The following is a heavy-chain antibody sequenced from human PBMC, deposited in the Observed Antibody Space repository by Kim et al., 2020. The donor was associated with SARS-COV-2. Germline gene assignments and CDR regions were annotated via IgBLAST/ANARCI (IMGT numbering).Heavy chain of an antibody. CDR3: ARDLVLYALGYYYGMDV. CDR2: INTNTGNP. V-gene: IGHV7-4-1*02. Sequence: ASVKVSCKASGYTFTSYAMNWVRQAPGQGLEWMGWINTNTGNPTYAQGFTGRFVFSLDTSVSTAYLQISSLKAEDTAVYYCARDLVLYALGYYYGMDVWGQGTTVTVSS. CDR1: GYTFTSYA. J-gene: IGHJ6*02. D-gene: IGHD2-8*01.